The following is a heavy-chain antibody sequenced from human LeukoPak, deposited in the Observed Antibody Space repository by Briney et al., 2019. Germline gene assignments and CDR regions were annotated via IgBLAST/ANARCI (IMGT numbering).Heavy chain of an antibody. V-gene: IGHV1-69*05. CDR2: IIPIFGTA. J-gene: IGHJ4*02. CDR3: ARDSGATMVRGVPDY. D-gene: IGHD3-10*01. Sequence: SVKVSCKASGGTFSSYAISWVRQAPGQGLEWMGGIIPIFGTANYAQKLQGRVTMTTDTSTSTAYMELRSLRSDDTAVYYCARDSGATMVRGVPDYWGQGTLVTVSS. CDR1: GGTFSSYA.